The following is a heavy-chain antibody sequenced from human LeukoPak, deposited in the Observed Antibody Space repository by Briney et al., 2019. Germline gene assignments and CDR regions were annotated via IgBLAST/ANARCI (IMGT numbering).Heavy chain of an antibody. Sequence: GGSLRLSCAASGFTFSSYWMHWVRQAPGKGLVWVSRINSDGSSTSYADPVKGRFTISRDNAKNTLYLQMNSLRAEDTAVYYCARAGFTYYYDISGSRPFDYWGRGTLVTVS. J-gene: IGHJ4*02. CDR3: ARAGFTYYYDISGSRPFDY. CDR1: GFTFSSYW. V-gene: IGHV3-74*01. CDR2: INSDGSST. D-gene: IGHD3-22*01.